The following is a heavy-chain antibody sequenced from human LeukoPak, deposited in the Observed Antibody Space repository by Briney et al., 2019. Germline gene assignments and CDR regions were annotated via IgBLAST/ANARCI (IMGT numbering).Heavy chain of an antibody. Sequence: SVKVSCKASGGTFSSYAISWVRQAPGPGLEWMGSIIPILGIANYAQKFQGRVTITADKSTSTAYMELSSLRSEDTAVYYCARAGQIAADFDYWGQGTLVTVSS. CDR3: ARAGQIAADFDY. CDR1: GGTFSSYA. D-gene: IGHD6-13*01. V-gene: IGHV1-69*04. CDR2: IIPILGIA. J-gene: IGHJ4*02.